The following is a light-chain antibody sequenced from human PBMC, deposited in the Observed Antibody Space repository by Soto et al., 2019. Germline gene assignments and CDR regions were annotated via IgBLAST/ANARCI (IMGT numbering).Light chain of an antibody. Sequence: EIVMTQSPATLSLSPGDTATLSCRASQSVSKYLAWYQQKPGQAPRLLIYDASNRATGIPARFSGSGSGTDFTLTISNLEPEDFAIYYCQQRSEWVTFGGGTKVESK. CDR2: DAS. CDR3: QQRSEWVT. CDR1: QSVSKY. J-gene: IGKJ4*01. V-gene: IGKV3-11*01.